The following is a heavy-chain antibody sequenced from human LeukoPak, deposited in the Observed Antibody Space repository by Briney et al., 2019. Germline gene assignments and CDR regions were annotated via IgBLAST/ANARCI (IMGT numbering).Heavy chain of an antibody. CDR3: ARGIRCGGGDCYDDAFDI. J-gene: IGHJ3*02. CDR1: GYTFTSYD. CDR2: MNPNSGNT. V-gene: IGHV1-8*01. D-gene: IGHD2-21*02. Sequence: EASVRVSCKASGYTFTSYDINWVRQATGQGLEWMGWMNPNSGNTGYAQKFQGRVTMTRDTSTSTVYMELSSLRSEDTAVYYCARGIRCGGGDCYDDAFDIWGQGTMVTVSS.